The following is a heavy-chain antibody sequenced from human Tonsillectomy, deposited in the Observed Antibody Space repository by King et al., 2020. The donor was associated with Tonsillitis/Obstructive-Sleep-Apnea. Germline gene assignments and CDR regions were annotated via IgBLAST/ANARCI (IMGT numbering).Heavy chain of an antibody. Sequence: QLVQSGAEVKKPGASVKVSCKSSGYTFTSYYMHWVRQAPGQGLEWMGIMNPSGGITSYAQKFQGRVTMTRDTSTSTVYMELSSLRSEDTAVYYCARENYGDGGAFDYWGQGTLVTVSS. V-gene: IGHV1-46*01. D-gene: IGHD4-17*01. CDR3: ARENYGDGGAFDY. CDR2: MNPSGGIT. J-gene: IGHJ4*02. CDR1: GYTFTSYY.